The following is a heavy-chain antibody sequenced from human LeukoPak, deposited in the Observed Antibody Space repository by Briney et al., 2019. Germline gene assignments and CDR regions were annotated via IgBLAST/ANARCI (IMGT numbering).Heavy chain of an antibody. CDR3: AREPDTTMASFDY. CDR2: INHSGST. J-gene: IGHJ4*02. CDR1: GGSFSGYY. Sequence: SETLSLTCAVYGGSFSGYYWSWIRQPPGKGLEWIGEINHSGSTNYNPSLKSRVTISIDTSKNQFSLKLSSVTAADTAVYYCAREPDTTMASFDYWGQGTLVIVSS. D-gene: IGHD5-18*01. V-gene: IGHV4-34*01.